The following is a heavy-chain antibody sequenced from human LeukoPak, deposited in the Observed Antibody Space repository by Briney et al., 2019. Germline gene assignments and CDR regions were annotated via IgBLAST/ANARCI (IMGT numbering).Heavy chain of an antibody. Sequence: GGSLRPSCAASGFTFSSYSMNWVRQAPGKGLEWVSSISSSSSYIYYADSVKGRFTISRDNAKNSLYLQMNSLRAEDMAVYYCASLINSYDSSGYYPYWGQGTLVTVSS. V-gene: IGHV3-21*01. CDR3: ASLINSYDSSGYYPY. CDR2: ISSSSSYI. D-gene: IGHD3-22*01. J-gene: IGHJ4*02. CDR1: GFTFSSYS.